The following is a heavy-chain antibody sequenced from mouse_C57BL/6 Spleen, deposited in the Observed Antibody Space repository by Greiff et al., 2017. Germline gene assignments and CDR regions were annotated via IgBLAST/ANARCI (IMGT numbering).Heavy chain of an antibody. CDR3: ARSGGTGTFDY. J-gene: IGHJ2*01. V-gene: IGHV1-82*01. D-gene: IGHD4-1*01. CDR2: IYPGDGDT. Sequence: QVQLQQSGPELVKPGASVKISCKASGYAFSSSWMNWVKQRPGKGLEWIGRIYPGDGDTNYNGKFKGKATLTADKSSSTAYMQLSSLTSEDSAVYCCARSGGTGTFDYWGQGTTLTVSS. CDR1: GYAFSSSW.